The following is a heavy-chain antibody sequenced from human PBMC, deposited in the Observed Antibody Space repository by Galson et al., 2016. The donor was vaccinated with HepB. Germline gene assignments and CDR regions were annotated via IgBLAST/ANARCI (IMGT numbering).Heavy chain of an antibody. CDR3: AGEPFISPWDY. CDR1: GFTVGDNY. D-gene: IGHD2/OR15-2a*01. Sequence: SLRLSCAASGFTVGDNYMSWVRQAPGKGLEWVSVIYFGGDTYYADSVKGRFTISRDNSKNTLYLQMNSLRVKDTAVYFCAGEPFISPWDYWGPGTLVTVSA. J-gene: IGHJ4*02. CDR2: IYFGGDT. V-gene: IGHV3-53*01.